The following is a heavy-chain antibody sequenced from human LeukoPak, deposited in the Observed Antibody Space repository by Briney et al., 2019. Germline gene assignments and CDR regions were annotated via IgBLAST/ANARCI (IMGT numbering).Heavy chain of an antibody. CDR1: GFTFSSHA. J-gene: IGHJ4*02. V-gene: IGHV3-23*01. D-gene: IGHD6-13*01. CDR2: ITGSGGST. Sequence: GGSLRLSCAASGFTFSSHAMSWVRQAPGRGLEWVSLITGSGGSTYYADPVKGRFTISRDNSKNTLYLEMNSLRAEDTAVYYCAKNLEAGGQGTLVTVSS. CDR3: AKNLEA.